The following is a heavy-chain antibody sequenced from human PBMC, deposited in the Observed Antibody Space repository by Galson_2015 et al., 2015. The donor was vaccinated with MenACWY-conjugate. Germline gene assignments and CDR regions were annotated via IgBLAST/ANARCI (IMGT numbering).Heavy chain of an antibody. D-gene: IGHD1-1*01. CDR1: GFTFNNYW. J-gene: IGHJ4*02. CDR2: IKADGSFS. V-gene: IGHV3-74*01. CDR3: ARDNNWSFDS. Sequence: SLRLSCAASGFTFNNYWMHWVRQPPGKGLEWISYIKADGSFSNYADSVKGQFTISTDNAKNMVYLQMDGLEDEDTAVYFCARDNNWSFDSWGRGTLVTVSS.